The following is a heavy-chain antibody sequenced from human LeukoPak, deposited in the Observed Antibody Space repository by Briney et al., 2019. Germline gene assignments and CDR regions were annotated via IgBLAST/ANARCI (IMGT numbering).Heavy chain of an antibody. V-gene: IGHV4-61*09. D-gene: IGHD3-22*01. CDR1: GGSISSGSYY. CDR3: ARGLNYYDSSGRPHWYFDL. Sequence: SETLSLTCTVSGGSISSGSYYWSWIRQPAGKGLEWVGHIGSTNYNPSLKSRVTISVDTSKNQFSLKLSSVTAADTAVYYCARGLNYYDSSGRPHWYFDLWGRGTQVTVSS. J-gene: IGHJ2*01. CDR2: IGST.